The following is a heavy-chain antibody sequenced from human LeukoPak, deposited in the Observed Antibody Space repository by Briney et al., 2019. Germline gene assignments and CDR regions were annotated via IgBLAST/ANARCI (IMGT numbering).Heavy chain of an antibody. CDR1: GYTITDYS. Sequence: GASVKVSCKASGYTITDYSLHWVRRAPGQGLEWMGWINPNSGGTNYAQKFLGRVTITRDTSITTAYMGSRRARYNATAVCSRARLKGSVDYWGQGTLVTVSS. J-gene: IGHJ4*02. V-gene: IGHV1-2*02. CDR2: INPNSGGT. CDR3: ARLKGSVDY. D-gene: IGHD6-19*01.